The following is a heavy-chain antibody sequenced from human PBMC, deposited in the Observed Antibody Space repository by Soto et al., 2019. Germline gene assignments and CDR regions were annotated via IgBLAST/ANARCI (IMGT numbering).Heavy chain of an antibody. CDR1: GGSFSGYY. D-gene: IGHD2-15*01. J-gene: IGHJ1*01. CDR2: INHSGST. V-gene: IGHV4-34*01. CDR3: ARGDKKTRRGYCSGGSCYGAEYFQH. Sequence: SETLSLTCAVYGGSFSGYYWSWIRQPPGKGLEWIGEINHSGSTNYNPSLKSRVTISVDTSKNQFSLKLSSVTAADTAVYYCARGDKKTRRGYCSGGSCYGAEYFQHWGQGTLVTVSS.